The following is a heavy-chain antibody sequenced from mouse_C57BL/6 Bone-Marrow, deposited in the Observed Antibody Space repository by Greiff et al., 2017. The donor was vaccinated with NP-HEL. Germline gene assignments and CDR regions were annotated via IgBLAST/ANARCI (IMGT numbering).Heavy chain of an antibody. J-gene: IGHJ4*01. CDR3: ARGGTTVVSYYAMDY. Sequence: EVQLQQSGPELVKPGASVKISCKASGYTFTDYYMNWVKQSHGKSLEWIGDINPNNGGTSYNQKFKGKATLTVDKSSSTAYMELRSLTSEDSAVYYCARGGTTVVSYYAMDYWGQGTSVTVSS. V-gene: IGHV1-26*01. D-gene: IGHD1-1*01. CDR1: GYTFTDYY. CDR2: INPNNGGT.